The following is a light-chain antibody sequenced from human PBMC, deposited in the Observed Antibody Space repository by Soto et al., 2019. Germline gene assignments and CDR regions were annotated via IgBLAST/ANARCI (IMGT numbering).Light chain of an antibody. V-gene: IGLV2-14*01. J-gene: IGLJ3*02. CDR1: SSDIGTYNY. Sequence: QSVLTQPASVSGSPGQSITISCTGTSSDIGTYNYVSWYQQHPGKVPKLIIYEVSNRPSGVSNLFSGSKSGNTASLAISGLQAEDEADYYCSSYTTSSTQVFGGGTKLTVL. CDR2: EVS. CDR3: SSYTTSSTQV.